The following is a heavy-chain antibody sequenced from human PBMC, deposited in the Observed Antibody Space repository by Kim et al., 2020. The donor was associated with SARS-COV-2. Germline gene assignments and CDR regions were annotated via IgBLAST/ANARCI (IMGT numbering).Heavy chain of an antibody. CDR2: ISYDGSNK. J-gene: IGHJ6*02. Sequence: GGSLRLSCEASGFTFRSYGMHWVRKAPGKGREWVAVISYDGSNKYYADSVKGRFTISRDNSKNTLYLQMNSLRAEDTAVYYCAKESGSGSYYAWTYYYYGMDVWGQGTTVTVSS. CDR3: AKESGSGSYYAWTYYYYGMDV. CDR1: GFTFRSYG. D-gene: IGHD3-10*01. V-gene: IGHV3-30*18.